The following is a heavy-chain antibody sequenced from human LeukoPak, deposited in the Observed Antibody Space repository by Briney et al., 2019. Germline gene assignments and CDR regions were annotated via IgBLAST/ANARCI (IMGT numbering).Heavy chain of an antibody. CDR2: NNHSGST. J-gene: IGHJ5*02. V-gene: IGHV4-34*01. D-gene: IGHD3-3*01. Sequence: PSETLSLTCAVYGGSFSGYYWSWIRQPPGKGLEWIGENNHSGSTNYNPSLKSRVTISVDTSKNQFSLKLSSVTAADTAVYYCARAQTYYDFWSGYYTGDWFDPWGQGTLVTVSS. CDR3: ARAQTYYDFWSGYYTGDWFDP. CDR1: GGSFSGYY.